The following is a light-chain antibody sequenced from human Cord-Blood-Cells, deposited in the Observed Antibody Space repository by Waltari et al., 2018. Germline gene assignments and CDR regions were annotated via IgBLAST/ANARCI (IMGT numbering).Light chain of an antibody. J-gene: IGKJ2*01. Sequence: IQMTQYPSSLSASGGYRVTITCRASQSISSYLNWYQQKPGKAPKLLIYAASSLQSGVPSRFSGSVSGTDFTLTISSLQPEDFATYYCQQSYSTPYTFGQGTKLEIK. CDR1: QSISSY. CDR2: AAS. V-gene: IGKV1-39*01. CDR3: QQSYSTPYT.